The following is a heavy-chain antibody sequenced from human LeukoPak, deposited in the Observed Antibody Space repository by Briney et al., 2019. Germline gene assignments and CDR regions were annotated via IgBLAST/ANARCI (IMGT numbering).Heavy chain of an antibody. CDR3: ARGTSITIFGVVIRSEMGYGMDV. CDR2: MNPNSGNT. Sequence: ASVKVSCKASGYTFTSYDINWVRQATGQGLEWMGWMNPNSGNTGYAQKFQGRVTMTRNTSISTVYMELSSLRSEDTAVYYCARGTSITIFGVVIRSEMGYGMDVWGQGTTVTVSS. V-gene: IGHV1-8*01. CDR1: GYTFTSYD. J-gene: IGHJ6*02. D-gene: IGHD3-3*01.